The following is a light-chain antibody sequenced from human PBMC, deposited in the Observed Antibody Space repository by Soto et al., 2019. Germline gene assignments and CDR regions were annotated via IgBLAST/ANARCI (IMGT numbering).Light chain of an antibody. CDR3: QQLNSYPMYT. CDR2: AAS. CDR1: QSISNY. V-gene: IGKV1-9*01. Sequence: DIQLTQSPSFLSASVGDRVTITCRATQSISNYLAWYQQKPGKAPKLLIYAASTLQSGVPSRFSGSGSGTEFTLTISSLQPEDFATYYCQQLNSYPMYTFGQGTKLEIK. J-gene: IGKJ2*01.